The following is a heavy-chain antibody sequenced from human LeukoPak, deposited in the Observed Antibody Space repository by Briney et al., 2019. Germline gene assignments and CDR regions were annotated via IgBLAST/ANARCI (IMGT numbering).Heavy chain of an antibody. J-gene: IGHJ4*02. Sequence: SETLSLTCTVSGGSVSSGSYYWSWIRQPPGGGLECIGYVYYTGSTKYTPSLKSRVTISVDKSKNQFSLKLSSVTAADTAVYYCARVAKFGYCSGGSCYGSGNYFDYWGQGTLVTVSS. CDR1: GGSVSSGSYY. CDR3: ARVAKFGYCSGGSCYGSGNYFDY. V-gene: IGHV4-61*01. CDR2: VYYTGST. D-gene: IGHD2-15*01.